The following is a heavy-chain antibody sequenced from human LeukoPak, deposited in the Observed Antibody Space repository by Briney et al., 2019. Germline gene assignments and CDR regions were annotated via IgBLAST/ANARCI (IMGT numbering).Heavy chain of an antibody. V-gene: IGHV1-2*02. CDR1: GFTFTCHY. Sequence: GASVKVSCKASGFTFTCHYMHWVRQAPGQGLEWMGWIHAGRGDTNYAQKFQGRFTMTRDTSINTLFMELSSLRSDNTAVYYCARDENWGPDYWGQGTLVTVSS. J-gene: IGHJ4*02. D-gene: IGHD7-27*01. CDR3: ARDENWGPDY. CDR2: IHAGRGDT.